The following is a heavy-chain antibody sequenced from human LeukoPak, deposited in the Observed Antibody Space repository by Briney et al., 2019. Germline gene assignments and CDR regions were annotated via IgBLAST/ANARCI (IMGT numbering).Heavy chain of an antibody. Sequence: PGGSLRLSCAASGFTFSSYSMNWVRQAPGKGLEWVSSISSSSSYIYYADSVKGRFTISRDNAKNSLYLQMNSPRAEDTAVYYCARGPRLYCSGGSCYSTNDAFDIWGQGTMVTVSS. CDR2: ISSSSSYI. CDR3: ARGPRLYCSGGSCYSTNDAFDI. V-gene: IGHV3-21*01. J-gene: IGHJ3*02. CDR1: GFTFSSYS. D-gene: IGHD2-15*01.